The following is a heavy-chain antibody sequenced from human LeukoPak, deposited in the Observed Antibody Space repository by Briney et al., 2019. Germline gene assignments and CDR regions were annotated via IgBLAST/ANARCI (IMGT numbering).Heavy chain of an antibody. CDR1: GFTFSSYA. Sequence: PGGSLRLSCAASGFTFSSYAMSWVRQAPGKGLEWVSANSGSGGSTYYADSVKGRFTISRDNSKNTLYLQMNSLRAEDTAVYYCAKSPSYSSGWYDYWGQGTLVTVSS. CDR2: NSGSGGST. CDR3: AKSPSYSSGWYDY. D-gene: IGHD6-19*01. V-gene: IGHV3-23*01. J-gene: IGHJ4*02.